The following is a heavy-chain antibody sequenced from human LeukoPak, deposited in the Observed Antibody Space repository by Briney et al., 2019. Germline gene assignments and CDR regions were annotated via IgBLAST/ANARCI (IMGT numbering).Heavy chain of an antibody. D-gene: IGHD4-11*01. CDR1: GYTFTIYG. J-gene: IGHJ6*03. CDR2: ISAYNGNT. CDR3: ARDHSNYAVMADYMDV. Sequence: ASVKVSCKASGYTFTIYGISWVRQAPGQGLEWMGWISAYNGNTNYAQKLQGRVTMTTDTSTSTAYMELRSLRSDDTAVYYCARDHSNYAVMADYMDVWGKGNTVTVSS. V-gene: IGHV1-18*01.